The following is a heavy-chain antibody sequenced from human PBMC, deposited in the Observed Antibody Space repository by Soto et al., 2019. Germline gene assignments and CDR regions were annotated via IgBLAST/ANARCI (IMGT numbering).Heavy chain of an antibody. J-gene: IGHJ6*03. CDR2: ISGRGDNT. D-gene: IGHD2-2*01. Sequence: EVQLLQSGGGLVQLGGSLRLSCSASGITFSIYAMSWVRQAPGKGLEWVSAISGRGDNTYYADTGEGRFTISRDNYKKTLYLQMNSLRAEDTAIYWVVPSTILYMDVWGEGTTVTVSS. CDR1: GITFSIYA. V-gene: IGHV3-23*01. CDR3: VPSTILYMDV.